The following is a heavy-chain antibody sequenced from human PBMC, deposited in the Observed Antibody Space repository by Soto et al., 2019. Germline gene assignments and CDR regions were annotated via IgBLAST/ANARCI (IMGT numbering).Heavy chain of an antibody. CDR1: GGSVSGSYYY. CDR3: ATSQKGYNWNYFDH. J-gene: IGHJ4*02. V-gene: IGHV4-39*01. CDR2: VFHTGFT. D-gene: IGHD1-1*01. Sequence: PSETLSLTCAVSGGSVSGSYYYWAWLRQSPGKGPEWIGSVFHTGFTSYNPSRASRVSVSVDTSKSQFSLNLSAVTASDTAVYYCATSQKGYNWNYFDHWGQGALVTVSS.